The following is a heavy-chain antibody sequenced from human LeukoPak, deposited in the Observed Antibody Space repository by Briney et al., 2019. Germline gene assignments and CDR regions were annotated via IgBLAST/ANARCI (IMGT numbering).Heavy chain of an antibody. V-gene: IGHV3-11*04. CDR1: GFTFSDSY. D-gene: IGHD3-9*01. Sequence: KPGGSLRLSCAASGFTFSDSYMSWIRPAPGQGLERISYISSSGSSIYYADSVKGRFTISRDNAKNSLYLQMNSLRAEDTAVYYCARGSIYDILTGYYYWGQGTLVTVSS. CDR2: ISSSGSSI. CDR3: ARGSIYDILTGYYY. J-gene: IGHJ4*02.